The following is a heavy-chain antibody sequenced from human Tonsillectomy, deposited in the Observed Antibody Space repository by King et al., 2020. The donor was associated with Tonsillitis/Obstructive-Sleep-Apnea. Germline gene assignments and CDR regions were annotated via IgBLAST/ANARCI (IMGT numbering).Heavy chain of an antibody. J-gene: IGHJ4*02. CDR3: AKDWLELRPFDY. V-gene: IGHV3-23*04. Sequence: VQLVESGGGLVQPGGSLRLSCAASGFTFSSYAINWVRQAPGKGLEWGSAISGSGGSTYYADSVKGRFTISRDNSKTTLYLQMNSLRAEDTAVYYCAKDWLELRPFDYWGQGTLVTVSS. CDR1: GFTFSSYA. CDR2: ISGSGGST. D-gene: IGHD1-7*01.